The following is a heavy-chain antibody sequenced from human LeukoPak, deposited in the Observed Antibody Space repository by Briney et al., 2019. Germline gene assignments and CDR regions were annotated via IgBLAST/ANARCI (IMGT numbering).Heavy chain of an antibody. CDR1: GFTFSSYA. CDR2: ISYDGSNK. Sequence: GRSLRLSCAASGFTFSSYAMHWVRQAPGKGLEWVAVISYDGSNKYYADSVKGRFTISRDNSKNTLYLQMNSRRAEDTAIYYCAKEYTGTFSPFPSYFDNWGQGTLVTVFS. J-gene: IGHJ4*02. CDR3: AKEYTGTFSPFPSYFDN. D-gene: IGHD1-26*01. V-gene: IGHV3-30*04.